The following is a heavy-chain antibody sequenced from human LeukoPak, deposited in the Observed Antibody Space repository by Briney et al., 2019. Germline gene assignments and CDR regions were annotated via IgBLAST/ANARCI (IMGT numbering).Heavy chain of an antibody. CDR2: INHSGST. Sequence: SETLSLTCAVYGGSFSGYYWSWIRQPPGKGLEWIGEINHSGSTNYNPSLKSRVTISVDTSKNQFSLKLSSVTAADTAVYYCARVALRLQTHWFDPWGHGTLVTVPS. CDR1: GGSFSGYY. J-gene: IGHJ5*02. V-gene: IGHV4-34*01. CDR3: ARVALRLQTHWFDP.